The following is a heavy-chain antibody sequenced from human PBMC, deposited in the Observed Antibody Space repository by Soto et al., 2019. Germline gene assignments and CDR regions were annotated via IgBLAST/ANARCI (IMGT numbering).Heavy chain of an antibody. CDR2: ISGSGGST. J-gene: IGHJ4*02. CDR3: AKEADISGYHPDY. CDR1: GFPFSSYA. Sequence: GGSLRLSCPASGFPFSSYAMSWVRPAPGKGLEWVSVISGSGGSTHYADSVKGRSTISRDNSKNTLYLQVNSLRAEDTAVYYCAKEADISGYHPDYWGQGTQVTVSS. V-gene: IGHV3-23*01. D-gene: IGHD3-22*01.